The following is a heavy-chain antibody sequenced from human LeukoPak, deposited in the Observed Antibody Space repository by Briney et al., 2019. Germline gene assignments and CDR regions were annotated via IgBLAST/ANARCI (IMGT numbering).Heavy chain of an antibody. J-gene: IGHJ5*02. Sequence: GRSLRLSCAASGFTFSTYAMHWVRQAPGKGLEWVAVISSDGSNKYYADSVKGRFTISRDNSKNTLYLQMNSLRAEDTAVYYCAKEVVPAALDNWFDPWGQGTLVTVSS. CDR3: AKEVVPAALDNWFDP. D-gene: IGHD2-2*01. V-gene: IGHV3-30*04. CDR1: GFTFSTYA. CDR2: ISSDGSNK.